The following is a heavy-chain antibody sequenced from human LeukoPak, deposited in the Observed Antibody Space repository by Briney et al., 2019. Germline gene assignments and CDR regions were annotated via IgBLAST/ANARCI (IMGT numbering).Heavy chain of an antibody. CDR1: GYSFTSYW. Sequence: GEALTISCKGSGYSFTSYWIGWVRQMPGNGLEWRGIINAADSDTRYSPSFQGQVTISADKSISTAYLQWSDLKASDTAMYYCARLEFGGLYTWGQGTLVTVSS. V-gene: IGHV5-51*01. CDR2: INAADSDT. CDR3: ARLEFGGLYT. D-gene: IGHD3-10*01. J-gene: IGHJ5*02.